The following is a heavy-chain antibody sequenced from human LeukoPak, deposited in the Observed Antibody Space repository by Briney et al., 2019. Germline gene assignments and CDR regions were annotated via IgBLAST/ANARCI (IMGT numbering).Heavy chain of an antibody. D-gene: IGHD5-12*01. J-gene: IGHJ4*02. Sequence: GGSLRLSCAASGFTFSSYWMSWVRQAPGKGLEWVANIKQDGSEKYYVDSVKGRFTISRDNAKNSLYLQMNSLRAEDTAMYYCARDGSGGYSGYDGFDLWGQGTLGNV. CDR2: IKQDGSEK. V-gene: IGHV3-7*01. CDR1: GFTFSSYW. CDR3: ARDGSGGYSGYDGFDL.